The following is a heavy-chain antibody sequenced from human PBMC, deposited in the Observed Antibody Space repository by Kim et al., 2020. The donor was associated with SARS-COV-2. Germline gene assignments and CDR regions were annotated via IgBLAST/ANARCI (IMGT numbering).Heavy chain of an antibody. J-gene: IGHJ4*02. Sequence: YAQKFQGRVTMTRETSTSTVYMELSSLRSEDTAVYYCARVISGSGWYSDYWGQGTLVTVSS. V-gene: IGHV1-46*01. CDR3: ARVISGSGWYSDY. D-gene: IGHD6-19*01.